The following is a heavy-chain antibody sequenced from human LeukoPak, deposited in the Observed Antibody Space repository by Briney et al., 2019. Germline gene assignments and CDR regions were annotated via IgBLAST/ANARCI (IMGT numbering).Heavy chain of an antibody. Sequence: SQTLSLTCTVSGGSISSGGYFWTWIRQPPGKGLECIGSTYYSGSTYCNPSLKSRLTISVDTSKNHFSLKLSSVTAADTAVYYCARLSIFGAGLYYFDYWGQGTLVTVSS. CDR3: ARLSIFGAGLYYFDY. CDR2: TYYSGST. V-gene: IGHV4-30-2*03. CDR1: GGSISSGGYF. D-gene: IGHD3-9*01. J-gene: IGHJ4*02.